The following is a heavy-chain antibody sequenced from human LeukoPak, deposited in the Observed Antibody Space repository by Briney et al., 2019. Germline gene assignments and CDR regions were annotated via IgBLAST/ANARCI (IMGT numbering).Heavy chain of an antibody. CDR2: IVAGIGNT. Sequence: EASVKVSCKASGFTFTSSAVQWVRQARGQRLEWIGWIVAGIGNTNYAQKFQERVTITRDMSTSTAYMELSSLRSEDTAVYYCAAADFSSTSCYYFDSWGEGNLVTVSS. J-gene: IGHJ4*02. CDR1: GFTFTSSA. D-gene: IGHD2-2*01. V-gene: IGHV1-58*01. CDR3: AAADFSSTSCYYFDS.